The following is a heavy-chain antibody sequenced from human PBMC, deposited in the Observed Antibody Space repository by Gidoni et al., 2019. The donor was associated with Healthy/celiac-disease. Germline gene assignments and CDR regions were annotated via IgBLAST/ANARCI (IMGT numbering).Heavy chain of an antibody. V-gene: IGHV4-34*01. J-gene: IGHJ4*02. CDR3: ASFSDSSGYPFDY. Sequence: QAQLQQWGAGLLKPSETLSLTCAVYGGSFSGYYWSWIRQPPGKGLEWIGEINHNGSTTYHPSLKSRVTISVDTSKNQFSLKLSSVTAADTAVYYCASFSDSSGYPFDYWGQGTLVTVSS. D-gene: IGHD3-22*01. CDR2: INHNGST. CDR1: GGSFSGYY.